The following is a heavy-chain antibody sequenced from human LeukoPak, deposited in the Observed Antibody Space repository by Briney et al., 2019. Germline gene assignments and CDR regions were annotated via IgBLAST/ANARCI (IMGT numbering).Heavy chain of an antibody. CDR3: AKPISGGLAVTADWFHP. Sequence: SGGSLRLSCAASGFTVSSNYMSWLRQPPGKGLEWVSTINANSGTTSYAASVGGRFTISRDNSKNPLYLQLNTLRADDTATYYCAKPISGGLAVTADWFHPWGQGTLVVVSS. V-gene: IGHV3-53*01. CDR1: GFTVSSNY. D-gene: IGHD6-19*01. J-gene: IGHJ5*01. CDR2: INANSGTT.